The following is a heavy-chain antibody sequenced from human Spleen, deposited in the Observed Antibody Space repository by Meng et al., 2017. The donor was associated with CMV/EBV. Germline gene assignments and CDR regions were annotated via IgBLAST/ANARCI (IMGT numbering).Heavy chain of an antibody. CDR3: ARDNLMITFGGVDKTHWFDP. V-gene: IGHV4-59*13. Sequence: SETLSLTCGVSGGSTCSYSWTWIRQLAGKALEWGGSIPYSGFTNYHTSLKSRATIPVDTSKRQFSLNRSSVTAADTAVYSCARDNLMITFGGVDKTHWFDPWGQGTLVTVSS. D-gene: IGHD3-16*01. CDR1: GGSTCSYS. CDR2: IPYSGFT. J-gene: IGHJ5*02.